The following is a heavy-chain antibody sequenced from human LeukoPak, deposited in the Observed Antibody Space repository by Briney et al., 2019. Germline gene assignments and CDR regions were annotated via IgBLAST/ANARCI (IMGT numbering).Heavy chain of an antibody. CDR2: IYYSGST. D-gene: IGHD6-13*01. Sequence: SETLSLTCTVSGGSISSYYWSWIRQPPGKGLEWIGYIYYSGSTYYNPSLKSRVTISRDTSKNQFSLRLTSVTAADTAVYYCARRGIAPALYFDFWGQGALVTVSS. CDR1: GGSISSYY. V-gene: IGHV4-59*08. CDR3: ARRGIAPALYFDF. J-gene: IGHJ4*02.